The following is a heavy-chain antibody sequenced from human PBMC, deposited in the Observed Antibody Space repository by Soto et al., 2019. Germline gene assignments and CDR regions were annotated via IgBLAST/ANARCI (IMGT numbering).Heavy chain of an antibody. D-gene: IGHD5-12*01. V-gene: IGHV4-59*01. Sequence: PSETLSLTCTVSGGSISSYYCSWIRQPPGKGLEWIGYIYYSGSTNYNPSLKSRVTISVDTSKNQFSLKLSSVTAADTAVYYCARDRSTPVAKIPHGYFDYWGQGTLVTVSS. CDR3: ARDRSTPVAKIPHGYFDY. CDR2: IYYSGST. J-gene: IGHJ4*02. CDR1: GGSISSYY.